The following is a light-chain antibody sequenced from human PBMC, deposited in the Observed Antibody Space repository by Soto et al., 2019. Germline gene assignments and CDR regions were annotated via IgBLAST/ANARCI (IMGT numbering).Light chain of an antibody. CDR3: SSYTSSSTYV. J-gene: IGLJ1*01. Sequence: LPQPASVSWSPGQSITISCTVTSSDVGGYNSVSWYQHHPCKAPKLMIYDVSDRPSGVSNRFSGSKSGNTASLTISGLQTEDEADYYCSSYTSSSTYVFGTGTKVTVL. CDR2: DVS. V-gene: IGLV2-14*01. CDR1: SSDVGGYNS.